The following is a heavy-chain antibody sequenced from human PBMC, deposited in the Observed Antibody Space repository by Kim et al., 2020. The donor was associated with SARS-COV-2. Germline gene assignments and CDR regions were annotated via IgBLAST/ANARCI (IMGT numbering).Heavy chain of an antibody. Sequence: ADSVKGRFTISTDNAKSTLYRQMNSLRAEDTAVYYCTRDPDYSKGASFDYWGQGTLVTVSS. J-gene: IGHJ4*02. CDR3: TRDPDYSKGASFDY. D-gene: IGHD4-4*01. V-gene: IGHV3-74*01.